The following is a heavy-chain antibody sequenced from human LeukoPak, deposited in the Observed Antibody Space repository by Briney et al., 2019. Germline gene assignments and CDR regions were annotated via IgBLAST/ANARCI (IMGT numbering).Heavy chain of an antibody. V-gene: IGHV4-38-2*01. Sequence: SETLSLTCAVSGYSISSGYYWGWIRQPPGKGLAWIGSISPSGNTYYNPSLKSRISISVDTSKNQFSLKLTSVTAADTAFYYCARRAYSDLYFDYWGQGTLVTVSS. CDR1: GYSISSGYY. J-gene: IGHJ4*02. CDR2: ISPSGNT. CDR3: ARRAYSDLYFDY. D-gene: IGHD4-11*01.